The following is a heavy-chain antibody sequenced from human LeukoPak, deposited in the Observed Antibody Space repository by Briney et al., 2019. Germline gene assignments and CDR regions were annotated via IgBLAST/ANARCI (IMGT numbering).Heavy chain of an antibody. CDR3: ARYVLLWFGNDTSDY. J-gene: IGHJ4*02. D-gene: IGHD3-10*01. CDR1: GGSISSYY. V-gene: IGHV4-59*12. CDR2: IYYSGST. Sequence: SETLSLTCTVSGGSISSYYWSWIRQPPGKGLEWIGYIYYSGSTNYNPSLKCRVTISVDTSKNQFSLKLSSVTAADTAVYYCARYVLLWFGNDTSDYWGQGTLVTVSS.